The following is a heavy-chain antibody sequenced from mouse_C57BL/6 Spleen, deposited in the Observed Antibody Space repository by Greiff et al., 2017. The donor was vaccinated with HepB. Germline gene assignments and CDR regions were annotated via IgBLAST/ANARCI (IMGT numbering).Heavy chain of an antibody. J-gene: IGHJ4*01. CDR3: ARLRPDYYAMDY. CDR1: GFTFSDYY. V-gene: IGHV5-16*01. D-gene: IGHD2-12*01. CDR2: INYDGSST. Sequence: EVQVVESEGGLVQPGSSMKLSCTASGFTFSDYYMAWVRQVPEKGLEWVANINYDGSSTYYLDSLKSRFIISRDNAKNILYLQMSSLKSEDTATYYCARLRPDYYAMDYWGQGTSVTVSS.